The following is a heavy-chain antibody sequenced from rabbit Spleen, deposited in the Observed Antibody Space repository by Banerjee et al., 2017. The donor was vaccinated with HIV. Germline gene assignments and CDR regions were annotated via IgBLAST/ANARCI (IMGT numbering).Heavy chain of an antibody. CDR1: GFDFSHYG. J-gene: IGHJ4*01. CDR2: IDPIFATT. CDR3: VREVAGKFSL. V-gene: IGHV1S47*01. Sequence: QEQVVESGGGLVQPGGSLKLSCKASGFDFSHYGVSWVRQAPGKGLEWIGYIDPIFATTTYASWVNGRFTISSHNAQNTLYLQLNSLTAADTATYFCVREVAGKFSLWGPGTLVTVS. D-gene: IGHD4-1*01.